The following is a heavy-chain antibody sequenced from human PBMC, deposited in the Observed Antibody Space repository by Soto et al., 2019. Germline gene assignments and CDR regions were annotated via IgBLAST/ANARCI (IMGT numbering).Heavy chain of an antibody. D-gene: IGHD5-12*01. V-gene: IGHV1-69*01. CDR3: EVDRVAV. J-gene: IGHJ4*02. CDR1: GGTFSTYT. Sequence: QVQLVQSGAEAKKPGSSVKVSCKASGGTFSTYTISWVRQAPGQGLEWMGGIIASFGTADYAQNFQGRVTISADESTSTDYLELNSLRTEDTAVYYCEVDRVAVWGQGTLVTVSS. CDR2: IIASFGTA.